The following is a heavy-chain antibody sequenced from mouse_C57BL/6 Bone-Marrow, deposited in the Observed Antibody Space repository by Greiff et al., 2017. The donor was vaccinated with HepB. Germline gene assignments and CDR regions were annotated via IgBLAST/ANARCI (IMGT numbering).Heavy chain of an antibody. CDR1: GYTFTSYW. CDR3: ARRGGSS. J-gene: IGHJ2*01. D-gene: IGHD1-1*01. V-gene: IGHV1-50*01. Sequence: QVQLQQPGAELVKPGASVKLSCKASGYTFTSYWMQWVNQRPGQGLEWIGEIDPSDSYTNYNQKFKGKATLTVDKSSSTAYMQLSSLTSEDSAVYYCARRGGSSWGQGTTLTVSS. CDR2: IDPSDSYT.